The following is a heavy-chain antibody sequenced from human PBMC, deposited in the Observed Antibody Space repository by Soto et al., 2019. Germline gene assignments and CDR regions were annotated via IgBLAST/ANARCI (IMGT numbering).Heavy chain of an antibody. Sequence: EVQLVQSGAEVKKPGASLKICCKGSGYSFTSYWIGWLRQMPGKGLEWMGIIYPGDSDTRYSPSFQGQVTISAAKSISTAYRQCSSLKASATAMYYCAIIFTWELDYYGMDVWGQGTPVTVSS. D-gene: IGHD1-26*01. CDR3: AIIFTWELDYYGMDV. CDR1: GYSFTSYW. V-gene: IGHV5-51*01. J-gene: IGHJ6*02. CDR2: IYPGDSDT.